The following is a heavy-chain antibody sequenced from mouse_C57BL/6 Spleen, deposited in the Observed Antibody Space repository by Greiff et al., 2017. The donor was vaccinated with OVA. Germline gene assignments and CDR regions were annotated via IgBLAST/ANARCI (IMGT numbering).Heavy chain of an antibody. Sequence: QVQLQQPGAELVMPGASVKLSCKASGYTFTSYWMHWVKQRPGQGLEWIGEIDPSDSYTNYNQKFKGKSTLTVDKSSSTAYMQLSSLTSEDSAVYYCAILSPDAMDYWGQGTSVTVSS. D-gene: IGHD1-1*02. CDR1: GYTFTSYW. CDR3: AILSPDAMDY. V-gene: IGHV1-69*01. CDR2: IDPSDSYT. J-gene: IGHJ4*01.